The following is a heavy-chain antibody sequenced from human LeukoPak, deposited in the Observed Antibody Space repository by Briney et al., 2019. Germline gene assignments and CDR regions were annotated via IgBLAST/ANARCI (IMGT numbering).Heavy chain of an antibody. V-gene: IGHV3-30*03. CDR3: ATGRVDYGDYGVVKH. D-gene: IGHD4-17*01. CDR1: GFTFRNYG. Sequence: QSGGSLRLSCEVSGFTFRNYGMNWVRQAPGKGLEWVAVISYDGINEYYVDSVKGRFTISRDNSKNSLYLQMESLTIEDTAVYYCATGRVDYGDYGVVKHWGQGTLVTVSS. J-gene: IGHJ1*01. CDR2: ISYDGINE.